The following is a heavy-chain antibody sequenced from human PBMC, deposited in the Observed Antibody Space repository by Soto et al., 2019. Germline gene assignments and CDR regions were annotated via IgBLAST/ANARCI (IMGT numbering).Heavy chain of an antibody. CDR3: AKGGTVGYCYHYGMDV. CDR1: GFTFSSNG. Sequence: QVQLVESGGGVVQPGTSLRLSCSASGFTFSSNGMHWVRQAPGKGLEWVADISYDGSNTYYAEAVKGRIAIFRDKSKNALYLHLHSMGVDIKGVYYCAKGGTVGYCYHYGMDVWGQGTLVTVSS. CDR2: ISYDGSNT. J-gene: IGHJ6*02. D-gene: IGHD4-17*01. V-gene: IGHV3-30*18.